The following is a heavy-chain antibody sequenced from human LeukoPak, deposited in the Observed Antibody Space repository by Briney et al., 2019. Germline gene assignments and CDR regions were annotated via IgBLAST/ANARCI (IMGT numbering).Heavy chain of an antibody. D-gene: IGHD5-18*01. CDR3: ARAALLGYSYGYSDFDY. CDR1: GFTFSNYV. J-gene: IGHJ4*02. V-gene: IGHV3-48*04. Sequence: PGGSLRLSCAASGFTFSNYVIHWVRQAPGKGLEWVSYISSSSSTIYYADSVKGRFTISRDNAKNTLYLQMNSLRAEDTAVYYCARAALLGYSYGYSDFDYWGQGTLVTVSS. CDR2: ISSSSSTI.